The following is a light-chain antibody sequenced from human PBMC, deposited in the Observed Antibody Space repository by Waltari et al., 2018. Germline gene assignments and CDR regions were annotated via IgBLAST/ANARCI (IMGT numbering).Light chain of an antibody. CDR1: QSISSNY. V-gene: IGKV3-20*01. CDR2: GAF. Sequence: EIVLTQSPGTLSLSPGERATLSCRASQSISSNYLAWYQQKSGQAPRLLHYGAFNRATGIPDRFSGSGSGTDFTLTISGLEPQDFAVYYCQQYVESPPPLMYTFGQGTKLEIK. CDR3: QQYVESPPPLMYT. J-gene: IGKJ2*01.